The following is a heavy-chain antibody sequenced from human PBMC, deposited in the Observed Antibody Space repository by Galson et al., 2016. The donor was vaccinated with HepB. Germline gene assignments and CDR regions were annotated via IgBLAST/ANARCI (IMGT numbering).Heavy chain of an antibody. Sequence: SLRLFCAASGFTFSSYWMHWVRQAPGKGLVWVSRISSDESNTNYADSVKGRFTISRDNAKNTLYLQMNSLRAEDTAVYYCARGGGYYYFDYWGQGNLVTVSS. CDR2: ISSDESNT. V-gene: IGHV3-74*01. CDR3: ARGGGYYYFDY. J-gene: IGHJ4*02. CDR1: GFTFSSYW. D-gene: IGHD2-21*01.